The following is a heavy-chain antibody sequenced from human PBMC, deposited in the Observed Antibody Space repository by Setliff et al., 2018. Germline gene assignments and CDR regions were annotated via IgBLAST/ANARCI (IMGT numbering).Heavy chain of an antibody. Sequence: GASVKVSCKASGGTFSTYAVNWVRQATGQGLEWMGWMNPTSGNTGYAQKFQGRVTMTRNTSISTPYMELSSLRSEDTAVYYCARGAPGRYCSGGSCSYFDYWGQGILVTVSS. CDR1: GGTFSTYA. J-gene: IGHJ4*02. V-gene: IGHV1-8*01. CDR2: MNPTSGNT. D-gene: IGHD2-15*01. CDR3: ARGAPGRYCSGGSCSYFDY.